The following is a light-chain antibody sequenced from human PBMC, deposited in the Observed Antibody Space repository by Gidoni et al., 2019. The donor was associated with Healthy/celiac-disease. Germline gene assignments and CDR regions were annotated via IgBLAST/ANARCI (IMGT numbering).Light chain of an antibody. CDR2: GAS. CDR1: QRVSSCY. J-gene: IGKJ4*01. CDR3: QQYGSSP. Sequence: IVSTQSPGTLSLSPGERATLSCRASQRVSSCYLAWYQQQPGQAPRLLIYGASSRATGIPDRFSGSGSGTDFTLTISRLEPEDFAVYYCQQYGSSPFGGGTKVEIK. V-gene: IGKV3-20*01.